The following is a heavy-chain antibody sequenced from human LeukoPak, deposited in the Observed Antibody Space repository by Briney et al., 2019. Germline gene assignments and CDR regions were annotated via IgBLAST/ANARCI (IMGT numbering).Heavy chain of an antibody. J-gene: IGHJ4*02. V-gene: IGHV1-2*02. D-gene: IGHD2-15*01. CDR1: GYTFTGYY. CDR2: INPNSGGT. CDR3: ARDQGVVANDY. Sequence: GASVKVSCKASGYTFTGYYMHWERQAPGQGLEWMGWINPNSGGTNYAQKLQGRVTMTTDTSTSTAYMELRSLRSDDTAVYYCARDQGVVANDYWGQETLVTVSS.